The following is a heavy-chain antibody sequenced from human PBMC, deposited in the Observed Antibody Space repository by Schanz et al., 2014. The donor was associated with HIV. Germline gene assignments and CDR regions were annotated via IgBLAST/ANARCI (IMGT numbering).Heavy chain of an antibody. CDR3: ARDKKSGNNDGGFDP. D-gene: IGHD1-26*01. Sequence: QEQLVESGGGVVQPGRSLRLSCEASGFTFNTFYMSWIRQAPGKGLEWISYISSGGSTKYYADSVKGRFTISRDNAKNSLYLQMNSLTPEDTAVYYCARDKKSGNNDGGFDPWGQGTLVTVSS. CDR2: ISSGGSTK. J-gene: IGHJ5*02. CDR1: GFTFNTFY. V-gene: IGHV3-11*01.